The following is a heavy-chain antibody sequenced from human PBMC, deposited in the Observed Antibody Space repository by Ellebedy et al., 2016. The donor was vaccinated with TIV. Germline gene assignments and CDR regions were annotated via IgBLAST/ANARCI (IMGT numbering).Heavy chain of an antibody. CDR3: ARSPKDHFYHGMDV. J-gene: IGHJ6*02. CDR2: IIGSGGST. CDR1: GFSFSSYA. Sequence: GGSLRLSCTASGFSFSSYAMSWVRQAHGKGLQWVTGIIGSGGSTNYVDSVRGRFTISRDNSKNTLFLQMNSLRGEDTAVYYCARSPKDHFYHGMDVWGQGTTVTVSS. D-gene: IGHD2/OR15-2a*01. V-gene: IGHV3-23*01.